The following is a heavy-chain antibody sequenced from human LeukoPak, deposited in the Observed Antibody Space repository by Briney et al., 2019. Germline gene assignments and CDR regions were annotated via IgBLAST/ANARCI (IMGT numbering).Heavy chain of an antibody. CDR2: IKQDGREK. V-gene: IGHV3-7*02. CDR1: GFTFSDYW. J-gene: IGHJ4*02. D-gene: IGHD4-17*01. Sequence: PGGSLRLSCAASGFTFSDYWMSWVRQAPGKGLEWVANIKQDGREKYYVDSVRGRFTISKDNAKNSLYLQMNSLRADDTAVYYCATPPSTVPRGKFDYWGQGTLVTVSS. CDR3: ATPPSTVPRGKFDY.